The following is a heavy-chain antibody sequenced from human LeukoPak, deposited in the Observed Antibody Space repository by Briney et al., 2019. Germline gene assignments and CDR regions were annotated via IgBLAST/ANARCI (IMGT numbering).Heavy chain of an antibody. Sequence: ASVKVSCKASGYTFTSYDINWVRQATGQGLEWMGWMNPNSGNTGYAQKFQGRVTITRDTSASTAYMELSSLRSEDTAVYYCARVSLGYSGSYYWFFDYWGQGTLVTVSS. J-gene: IGHJ4*02. CDR3: ARVSLGYSGSYYWFFDY. CDR2: MNPNSGNT. V-gene: IGHV1-8*01. D-gene: IGHD1-26*01. CDR1: GYTFTSYD.